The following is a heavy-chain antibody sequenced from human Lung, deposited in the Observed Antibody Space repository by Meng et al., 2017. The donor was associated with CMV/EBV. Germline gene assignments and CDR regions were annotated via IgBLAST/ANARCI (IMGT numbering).Heavy chain of an antibody. CDR2: ISTSSTYK. D-gene: IGHD3-9*01. V-gene: IGHV3-21*06. Sequence: GGSLRLXCAASGFTFSVYNMNWVRQAPGKGLEWVSSISTSSTYKNYAESLKGRFTISRDNSKNTLYLQMDGLRAEDTAVYYCAGHYDSQSALSYWGQGAXVNGAS. J-gene: IGHJ4*02. CDR1: GFTFSVYN. CDR3: AGHYDSQSALSY.